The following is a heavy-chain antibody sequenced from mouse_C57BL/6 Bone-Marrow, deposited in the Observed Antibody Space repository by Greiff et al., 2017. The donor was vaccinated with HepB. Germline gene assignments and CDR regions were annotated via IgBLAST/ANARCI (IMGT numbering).Heavy chain of an antibody. D-gene: IGHD2-3*01. CDR2: IYPRSGNT. CDR3: ARDDGYYGFAY. Sequence: QVQLKESGAELARPGASVKLSCKASGYTFTSYGISWVKQRTGQGLEWIGEIYPRSGNTYYNEKFKGKATLTADKSSSTAYMQFSSLTSEDSAIYYCARDDGYYGFAYWGQGTLVTVSA. V-gene: IGHV1-81*01. CDR1: GYTFTSYG. J-gene: IGHJ3*01.